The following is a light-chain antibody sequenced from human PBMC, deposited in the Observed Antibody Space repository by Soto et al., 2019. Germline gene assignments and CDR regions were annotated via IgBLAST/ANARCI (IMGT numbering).Light chain of an antibody. CDR2: DTN. J-gene: IGLJ2*01. CDR1: SGAVASGHY. Sequence: QAVVTQEPSLTVSPGGTVTLTCGSSSGAVASGHYPCWLQQKPGQVPKTLIYDTNNKHSWTPARFSGSLVGGKAALTLSGAQPEDEADYYCLLSYTATVAFGGGTKLTVL. CDR3: LLSYTATVA. V-gene: IGLV7-46*01.